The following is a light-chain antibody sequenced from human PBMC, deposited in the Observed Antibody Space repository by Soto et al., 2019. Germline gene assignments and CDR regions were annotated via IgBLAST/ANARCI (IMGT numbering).Light chain of an antibody. Sequence: EIVLTQSPGTLSLSPGERATLSCRASQSVTSSNLAWFQQKPGQAPRLLIYGASSRAIGIPDRFSGSGSGTDFTLTISRLEPEDFAVYYCQQYGSSPFTFGRGTKVDI. CDR3: QQYGSSPFT. J-gene: IGKJ3*01. CDR1: QSVTSSN. V-gene: IGKV3-20*01. CDR2: GAS.